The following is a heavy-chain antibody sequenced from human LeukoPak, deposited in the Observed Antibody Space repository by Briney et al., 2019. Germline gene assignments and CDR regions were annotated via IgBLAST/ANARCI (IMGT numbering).Heavy chain of an antibody. J-gene: IGHJ4*02. Sequence: PSETLSFTCTVSGYSISSGYYWGWIRQPPGKGLEWIGSIYHSGSTYYNPSLKSRVTISVDKSKNHFSLRLSSVTAADTAVYYCARNTARVEDYWGQGTLVTVSS. D-gene: IGHD5-18*01. CDR1: GYSISSGYY. CDR2: IYHSGST. CDR3: ARNTARVEDY. V-gene: IGHV4-38-2*02.